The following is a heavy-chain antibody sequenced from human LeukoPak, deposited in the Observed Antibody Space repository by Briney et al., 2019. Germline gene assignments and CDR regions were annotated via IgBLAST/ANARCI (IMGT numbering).Heavy chain of an antibody. J-gene: IGHJ4*02. CDR2: INHSGST. CDR1: GGSFSGYY. Sequence: SETLSLTCAVYGGSFSGYYWSWIRQPPGKGLEWIGEINHSGSTNCNPSLKSRVTISVDTSKNQFSLKLSSMTAADTAVYYCARAGESSGYYQRPRFDYWGQGTLVTVSP. V-gene: IGHV4-34*01. CDR3: ARAGESSGYYQRPRFDY. D-gene: IGHD3-22*01.